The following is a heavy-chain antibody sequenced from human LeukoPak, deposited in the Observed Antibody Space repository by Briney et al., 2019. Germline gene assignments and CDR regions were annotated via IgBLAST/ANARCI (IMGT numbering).Heavy chain of an antibody. J-gene: IGHJ4*02. Sequence: GGSLRLSCAASGFTFSSYETNWVRQAPGKGLEWVSYISSSGSTIYYADSVKGRFTISRDNAKNSLYLQMNSLRAEDTAVYYCARGSSGWYTPLLFDYWGQGTLVTVSS. CDR2: ISSSGSTI. CDR3: ARGSSGWYTPLLFDY. CDR1: GFTFSSYE. D-gene: IGHD6-19*01. V-gene: IGHV3-48*03.